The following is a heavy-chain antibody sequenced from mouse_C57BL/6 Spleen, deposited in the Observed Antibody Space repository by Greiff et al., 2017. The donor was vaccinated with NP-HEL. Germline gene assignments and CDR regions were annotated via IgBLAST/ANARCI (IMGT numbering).Heavy chain of an antibody. CDR1: GFNIKVDY. V-gene: IGHV14-4*01. J-gene: IGHJ3*01. CDR2: IDPENGDT. Sequence: VQLQQSGAELVRPGASVKLSCTASGFNIKVDYMHWVKQRPEQGLEWIGWIDPENGDTEYASKFQGKATITADTSSNTAYLQLSSLTSEDTAVYYCTSHYYGSRGFAYWGQGTLVTVSA. CDR3: TSHYYGSRGFAY. D-gene: IGHD1-1*01.